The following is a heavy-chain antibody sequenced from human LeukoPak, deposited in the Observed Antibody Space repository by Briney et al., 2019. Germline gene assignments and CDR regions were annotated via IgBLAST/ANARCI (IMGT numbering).Heavy chain of an antibody. D-gene: IGHD1-1*01. CDR2: INPNSGGT. J-gene: IGHJ5*02. CDR1: GYTFTDYY. CDR3: ARAPNNDWFDP. V-gene: IGHV1-2*02. Sequence: ASVKVSCKASGYTFTDYYMHWVRQAPGQGLEWMGWINPNSGGTNYAQKFQGRVTMTRDTSISTAHMELSRLRSDDTAVFYCARAPNNDWFDPWGQGTLVTVSS.